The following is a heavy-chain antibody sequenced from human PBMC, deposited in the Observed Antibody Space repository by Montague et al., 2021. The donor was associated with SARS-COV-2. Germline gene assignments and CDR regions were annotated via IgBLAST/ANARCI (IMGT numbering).Heavy chain of an antibody. CDR3: ARDGSGYASNYFYVMDV. Sequence: SLRLSCAASRFTFNTYTMHWVRQAPGKGQQWVAVISYDGSKKYYIDSVKGRFTISRDNSRNTLSLQMNSLRSEDSAVYYCARDGSGYASNYFYVMDVWGQGTMVTVSS. J-gene: IGHJ6*02. V-gene: IGHV3-30*04. CDR1: RFTFNTYT. D-gene: IGHD3-22*01. CDR2: ISYDGSKK.